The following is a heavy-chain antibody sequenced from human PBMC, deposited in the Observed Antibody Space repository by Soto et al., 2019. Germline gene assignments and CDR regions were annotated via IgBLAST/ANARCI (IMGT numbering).Heavy chain of an antibody. Sequence: SETLSLTCAVSGGSISSGGYSWSWIRQPPGKGLEWIGYIDHSGSTYYNPSLKSRVTISVDRSKNQFSLKLSSVTAADTAVYYCASTSSSWPLFDYWGQGTLVTVSS. CDR1: GGSISSGGYS. V-gene: IGHV4-30-2*01. CDR3: ASTSSSWPLFDY. CDR2: IDHSGST. D-gene: IGHD6-13*01. J-gene: IGHJ4*02.